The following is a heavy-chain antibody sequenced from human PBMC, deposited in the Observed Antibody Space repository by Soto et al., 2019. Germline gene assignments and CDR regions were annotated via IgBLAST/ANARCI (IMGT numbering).Heavy chain of an antibody. Sequence: GASVKVSCKASGYTFTSYAMHWVRQAPGQRLEWMGWINAGNGNTKYSQKFQGRVTITRDTSASTAYMELSSLRSEDTAVYYCARGPLHYDILTGYYDYWGQGTLVTVSS. J-gene: IGHJ4*02. CDR3: ARGPLHYDILTGYYDY. V-gene: IGHV1-3*01. CDR2: INAGNGNT. D-gene: IGHD3-9*01. CDR1: GYTFTSYA.